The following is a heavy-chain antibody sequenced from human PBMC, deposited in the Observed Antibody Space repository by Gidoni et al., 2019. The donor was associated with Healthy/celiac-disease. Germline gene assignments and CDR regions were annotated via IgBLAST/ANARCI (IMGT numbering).Heavy chain of an antibody. D-gene: IGHD3-22*01. J-gene: IGHJ6*02. CDR1: GRSFSRYY. CDR2: INHSGST. Sequence: QVQLQQWGAGLLKPSETLSLTCAVYGRSFSRYYWRWIRQPPAKGLEWIGEINHSGSTNYNPSLKSRVTISVDTSKNQFSLKLSSVTAADTAVYYCARLHYYDSSGYWGLAYYYGMDVWGQGTTVTVSS. V-gene: IGHV4-34*01. CDR3: ARLHYYDSSGYWGLAYYYGMDV.